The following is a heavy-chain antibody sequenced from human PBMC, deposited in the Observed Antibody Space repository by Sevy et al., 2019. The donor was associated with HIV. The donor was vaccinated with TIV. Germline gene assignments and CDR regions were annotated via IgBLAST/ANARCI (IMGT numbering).Heavy chain of an antibody. CDR3: ARDSITIFGVVQRGSGFDY. D-gene: IGHD3-3*01. Sequence: GGSLRLSCAASGFTFSSYWMSWVRQAPGKGLEWVANIKQDGSEKYYVDSVKGRFTFSRDNAKNSLYLQMNSLGAEDTAVYYCARDSITIFGVVQRGSGFDYWGQGTLVTVSS. J-gene: IGHJ4*02. V-gene: IGHV3-7*01. CDR2: IKQDGSEK. CDR1: GFTFSSYW.